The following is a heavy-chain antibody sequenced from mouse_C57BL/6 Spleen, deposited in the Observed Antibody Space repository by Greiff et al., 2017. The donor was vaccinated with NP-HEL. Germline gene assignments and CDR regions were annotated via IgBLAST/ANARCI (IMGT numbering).Heavy chain of an antibody. Sequence: DVKLVESGGGLVKPGGSLKLSCAASGFTFSSYAMSWVRQTPEKRLEWVATISDGGSYTYYPDNVKGRFTISRDNAKNNLYLQMSHLKSEDTAMYYCARYYYGSSPHFDYWGQGTTLTVSS. D-gene: IGHD1-1*01. J-gene: IGHJ2*01. CDR1: GFTFSSYA. V-gene: IGHV5-4*03. CDR3: ARYYYGSSPHFDY. CDR2: ISDGGSYT.